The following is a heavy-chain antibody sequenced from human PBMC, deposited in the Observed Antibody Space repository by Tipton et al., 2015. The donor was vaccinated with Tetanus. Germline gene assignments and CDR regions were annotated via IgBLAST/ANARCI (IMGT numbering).Heavy chain of an antibody. Sequence: TLSLTCTVSGDSISSFHWSWIRQPPGKGLEWIGYIYNIGTTKYNPSLKSRVTISVDTSKNQFSLKLSSVTAADTAVYYCARDRGLTTSGGIGMDVWGQGTTVTVSS. CDR1: GDSISSFH. J-gene: IGHJ6*02. D-gene: IGHD4-17*01. CDR2: IYNIGTT. CDR3: ARDRGLTTSGGIGMDV. V-gene: IGHV4-4*08.